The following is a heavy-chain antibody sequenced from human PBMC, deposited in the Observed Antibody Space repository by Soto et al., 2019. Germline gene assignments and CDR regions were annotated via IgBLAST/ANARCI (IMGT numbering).Heavy chain of an antibody. CDR1: CGSISRGGYY. Sequence: SETLSLTCTVSCGSISRGGYYWSWIRQHPGKGLEWIGYIYYSGSTYYNPSLKSRVTISVDTSKNQFSLKLSSVTAADTAVYYCARTRSPYTDHPPGMDVWGQGTTVTVSS. V-gene: IGHV4-31*03. CDR2: IYYSGST. J-gene: IGHJ6*02. CDR3: ARTRSPYTDHPPGMDV.